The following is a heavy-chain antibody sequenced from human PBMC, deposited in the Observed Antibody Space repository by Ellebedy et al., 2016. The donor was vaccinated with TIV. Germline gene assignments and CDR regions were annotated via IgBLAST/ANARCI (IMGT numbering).Heavy chain of an antibody. D-gene: IGHD3-3*01. V-gene: IGHV3-48*03. J-gene: IGHJ3*02. Sequence: GESLKISXAASGFTFSKYAMNWVRQAPGKGLEWISYISASGTNIYYADSVKGRFAASRDNAGNSVYLQLNSLRAEDTAIYYCVRDLDPRRFSGWLGAFDMWGHGTTVVVSA. CDR3: VRDLDPRRFSGWLGAFDM. CDR1: GFTFSKYA. CDR2: ISASGTNI.